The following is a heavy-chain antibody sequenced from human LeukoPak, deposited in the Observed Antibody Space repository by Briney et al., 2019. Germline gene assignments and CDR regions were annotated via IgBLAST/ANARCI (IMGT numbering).Heavy chain of an antibody. V-gene: IGHV3-23*01. J-gene: IGHJ3*02. Sequence: GGSLTLSCTASGLTFSNYATTWVRQAPGKGLEWVSSITGSGRGAYYADSVKGRFSVTRDNSQNTVFLHMNSLRADDTALYYCSKDPNGDYVGAFDMWGPGTMVTVSS. CDR2: ITGSGRGA. D-gene: IGHD4-17*01. CDR3: SKDPNGDYVGAFDM. CDR1: GLTFSNYA.